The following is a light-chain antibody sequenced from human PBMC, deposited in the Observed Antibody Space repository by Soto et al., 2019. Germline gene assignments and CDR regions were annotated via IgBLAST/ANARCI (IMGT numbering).Light chain of an antibody. J-gene: IGKJ1*01. V-gene: IGKV1-6*01. Sequence: VTITCRASQGIRNDLGWYQQKPGKAPKLLIYAAPTLQSGVPSRFSGSGSGTDFTLTISSLQPEDFATYYCLQDYNYPLAFGQGTKVDIK. CDR3: LQDYNYPLA. CDR1: QGIRND. CDR2: AAP.